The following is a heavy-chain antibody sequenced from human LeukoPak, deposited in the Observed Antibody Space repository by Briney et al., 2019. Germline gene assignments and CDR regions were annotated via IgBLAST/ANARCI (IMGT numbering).Heavy chain of an antibody. D-gene: IGHD2-2*02. V-gene: IGHV1-2*02. CDR3: ARGPPRYCSSTSCYTRLLWFDP. CDR1: GYTFTGYY. CDR2: VNPNSGGT. J-gene: IGHJ5*02. Sequence: ASVKVSCKASGYTFTGYYMYWVRQAPGQGLEWMGWVNPNSGGTNYAQKFQGRVTMTRDTSISTAYMELSRLRSDDTAVYYCARGPPRYCSSTSCYTRLLWFDPWGQGTLVTVSS.